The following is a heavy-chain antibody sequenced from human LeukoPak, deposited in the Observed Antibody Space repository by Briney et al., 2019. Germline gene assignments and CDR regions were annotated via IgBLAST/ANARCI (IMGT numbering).Heavy chain of an antibody. Sequence: PSETLSLTCTVSGGSISSGSYYWGWIRQPPGKGLEWIGSINYSGSTYYNPSLKSRVTISVDTSKNQFSLKLSSVTAADTAVYYCARRITGTTSDSFDYWGQGTLVTVSS. CDR2: INYSGST. J-gene: IGHJ4*02. CDR3: ARRITGTTSDSFDY. CDR1: GGSISSGSYY. V-gene: IGHV4-39*01. D-gene: IGHD1-20*01.